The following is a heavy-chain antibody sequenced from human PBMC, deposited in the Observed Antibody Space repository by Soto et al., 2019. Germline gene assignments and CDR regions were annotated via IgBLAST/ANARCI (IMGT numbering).Heavy chain of an antibody. D-gene: IGHD2-15*01. Sequence: ASVKVSCKASGYTFTSYDINWVRQATGQGLAWMGWMNHNSGNTGYAQKFQGRVTMSRNTSISTAYMELSSLRSEDTAVYYWARGVVVAAPNFDYWGQGTLVTVSS. CDR2: MNHNSGNT. V-gene: IGHV1-8*01. J-gene: IGHJ4*02. CDR1: GYTFTSYD. CDR3: ARGVVVAAPNFDY.